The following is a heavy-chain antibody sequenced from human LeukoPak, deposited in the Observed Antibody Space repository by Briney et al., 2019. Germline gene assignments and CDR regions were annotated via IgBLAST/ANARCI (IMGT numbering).Heavy chain of an antibody. CDR1: GFTFSSYW. CDR2: INSDGSST. Sequence: GGSLRLSCAASGFTFSSYWMHWVRHAPGKGPGWVSRINSDGSSTNYADSVKGRFTISRDNAKNTLYLQMNSLRAEYTAVYYCARDFGGFFDYWGQGTLVTVSS. CDR3: ARDFGGFFDY. J-gene: IGHJ4*02. D-gene: IGHD3-10*01. V-gene: IGHV3-74*01.